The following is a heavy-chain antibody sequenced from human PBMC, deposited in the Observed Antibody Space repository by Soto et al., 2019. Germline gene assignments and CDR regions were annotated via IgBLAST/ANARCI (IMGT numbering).Heavy chain of an antibody. CDR1: GFTFGDHA. Sequence: GGSLRLSCTASGFTFGDHAMSWFRQAPGKGLEWVGFIRSKAYGGTTEYAASVKGRFTISRDDSKSIAYLQMNSLKTEDTAVYYCTRDRRGSFYYYYGMDVWGQGTTVTVSS. CDR2: IRSKAYGGTT. J-gene: IGHJ6*02. D-gene: IGHD1-26*01. CDR3: TRDRRGSFYYYYGMDV. V-gene: IGHV3-49*03.